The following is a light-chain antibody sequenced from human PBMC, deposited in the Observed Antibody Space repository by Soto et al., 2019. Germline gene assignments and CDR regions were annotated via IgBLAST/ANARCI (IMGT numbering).Light chain of an antibody. CDR1: SSDIGAYKH. Sequence: QSVLTQPASVSGSPGQSITISCTVTSSDIGAYKHVSWYQQHPGKAPKLMIYEVSNRPSGVSNRFSGSKSGNTASLTISGLQAEDEADYYCSSYTTSSTQVFGTGTKVTVL. CDR3: SSYTTSSTQV. J-gene: IGLJ1*01. V-gene: IGLV2-14*01. CDR2: EVS.